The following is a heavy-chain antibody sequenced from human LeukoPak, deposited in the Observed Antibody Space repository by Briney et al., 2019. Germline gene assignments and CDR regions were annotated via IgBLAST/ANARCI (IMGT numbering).Heavy chain of an antibody. Sequence: GGSLKISCKGSGYSFTSYWIGWVRQMPGKGLEWMGIIYPGDSDTTYSPSFQGQVTISADRSISTTYLQWSSLKASDTAMYYCARHNSGTYSGLGYWGQGTLVTVSS. CDR3: ARHNSGTYSGLGY. CDR1: GYSFTSYW. V-gene: IGHV5-51*01. CDR2: IYPGDSDT. D-gene: IGHD1-26*01. J-gene: IGHJ4*02.